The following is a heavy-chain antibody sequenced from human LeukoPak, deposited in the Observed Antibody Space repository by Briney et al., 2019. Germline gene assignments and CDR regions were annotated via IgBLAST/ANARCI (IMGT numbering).Heavy chain of an antibody. CDR2: ISGGGHTT. V-gene: IGHV3-23*01. CDR3: AKAPPPYCSGGSCFDAFDI. D-gene: IGHD2-15*01. Sequence: QAGGSLRLSCAASGFTFDDYAMHWVRQAPGKGLEWVSAISGGGHTTYYADSVKGRFTISRDNSKNTLYLQMNSLRAEDTAVYYCAKAPPPYCSGGSCFDAFDIWGQGTMVTVSS. CDR1: GFTFDDYA. J-gene: IGHJ3*02.